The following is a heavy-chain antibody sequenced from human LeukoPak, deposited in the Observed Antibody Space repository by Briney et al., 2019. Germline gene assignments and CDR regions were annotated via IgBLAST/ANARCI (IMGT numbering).Heavy chain of an antibody. Sequence: GGSLRLSCAASGFTFSNAWMSWVRQAPGKGLEWVGRIKSKADGGTTDYAAPVKGRFTISRDHSKNALYQQMNSLKTHDTAVYYCTASITMVRGVIISPYYFAYWGQGTLVTVSS. J-gene: IGHJ4*02. CDR1: GFTFSNAW. V-gene: IGHV3-15*01. D-gene: IGHD3-10*01. CDR2: IKSKADGGTT. CDR3: TASITMVRGVIISPYYFAY.